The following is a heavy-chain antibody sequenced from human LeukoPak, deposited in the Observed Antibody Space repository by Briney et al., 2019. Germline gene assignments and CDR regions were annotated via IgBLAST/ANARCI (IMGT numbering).Heavy chain of an antibody. J-gene: IGHJ4*02. CDR3: ARVADTAMNYFDY. D-gene: IGHD5-18*01. V-gene: IGHV4-30-4*08. CDR2: VYYSGST. Sequence: SETLSLTCTVSGASISSGDYYWSWIRQPPGKGLEWIGDVYYSGSTYYNTSLKSRLTISVDTSKNQFSLKLSSETAADTAVYYCARVADTAMNYFDYWGQGTLVTVSS. CDR1: GASISSGDYY.